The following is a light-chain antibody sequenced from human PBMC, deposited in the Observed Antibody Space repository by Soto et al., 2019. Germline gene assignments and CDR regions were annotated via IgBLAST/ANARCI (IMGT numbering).Light chain of an antibody. J-gene: IGKJ1*01. CDR3: QQYYSTLRT. V-gene: IGKV3D-15*01. CDR1: QSVNIY. CDR2: AAS. Sequence: EIVVTRAPAPLSVSPGERDTLSCRASQSVNIYLAWYQQKPGQAPRLLIYAASNRATGIPARFSGSGSGTDFTLTISSLQAEDVAVYYCQQYYSTLRTFGQGTKVDIK.